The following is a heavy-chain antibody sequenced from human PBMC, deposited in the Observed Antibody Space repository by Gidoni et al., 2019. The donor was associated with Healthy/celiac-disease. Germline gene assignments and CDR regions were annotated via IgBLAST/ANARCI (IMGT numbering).Heavy chain of an antibody. CDR2: ISGRGGST. J-gene: IGHJ3*02. Sequence: EVQLLESGGGLVQPGGSLRLSCAASGFTFSSYAMSWVRQAPGKGLEWVSAISGRGGSTYYADSVKGRFTISRDNSKNTLYLQMNSLRAEDTAVYYCAKDRRIVVVVAASFPDAFDIWGQGTMVTVSS. CDR3: AKDRRIVVVVAASFPDAFDI. CDR1: GFTFSSYA. D-gene: IGHD2-15*01. V-gene: IGHV3-23*01.